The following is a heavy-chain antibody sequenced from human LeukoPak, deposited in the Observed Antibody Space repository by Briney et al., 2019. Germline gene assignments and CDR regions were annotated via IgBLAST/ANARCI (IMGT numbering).Heavy chain of an antibody. Sequence: GGSLRLSCAVSGASGFTFSSYAMSWVRQAPGKGLEWLSYISSSAGTIYYADSVKGRFTISRDNAKNSLYLQMNSLRAEDSAVYYCVRIFSRGPTGHAFDIWGQGTMVTVSS. CDR1: GFTFSSYA. D-gene: IGHD2-15*01. CDR2: ISSSAGTI. CDR3: VRIFSRGPTGHAFDI. J-gene: IGHJ3*02. V-gene: IGHV3-48*03.